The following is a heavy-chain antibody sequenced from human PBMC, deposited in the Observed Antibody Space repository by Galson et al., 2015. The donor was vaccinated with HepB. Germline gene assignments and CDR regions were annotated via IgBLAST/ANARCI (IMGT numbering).Heavy chain of an antibody. CDR1: GFTFSNRA. V-gene: IGHV3-23*01. J-gene: IGHJ4*02. Sequence: SLRLSCAASGFTFSNRAMSWVRQAPGKGLEWVSAISGGGGGTYYADSVMGRFTISRDNSRNTLYLQMNSLRAEDTALYYCAKDPYHSGTSLFDYWGQGALVTVSS. CDR2: ISGGGGGT. D-gene: IGHD3-10*01. CDR3: AKDPYHSGTSLFDY.